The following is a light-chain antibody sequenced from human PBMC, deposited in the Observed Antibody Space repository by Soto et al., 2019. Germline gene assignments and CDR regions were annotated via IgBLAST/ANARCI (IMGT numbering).Light chain of an antibody. Sequence: DIQMTQSPSTLSASVGDRVTITCRASQSISYWLAWYQQKPGKAPNLLIYKATSLESGVPSRFSGSGSGTEVTITITSLQPDDFATYYCRHYNTYSPPYTFGQGTRLEIK. V-gene: IGKV1-5*03. CDR1: QSISYW. J-gene: IGKJ2*01. CDR2: KAT. CDR3: RHYNTYSPPYT.